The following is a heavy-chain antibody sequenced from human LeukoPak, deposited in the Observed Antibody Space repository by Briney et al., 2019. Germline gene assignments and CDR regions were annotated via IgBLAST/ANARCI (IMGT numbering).Heavy chain of an antibody. CDR1: GGTFSNYA. CDR2: ISAYNGNT. V-gene: IGHV1-18*01. Sequence: ASVKVSCKASGGTFSNYAISWVRQAPGQGLEWMGWISAYNGNTNYAQKLQGRVTMTTDTSTSTAYMELSSLRSEDTAVYYCARAYDGYSSGWGQGTLVTVSS. J-gene: IGHJ4*02. CDR3: ARAYDGYSSG. D-gene: IGHD6-19*01.